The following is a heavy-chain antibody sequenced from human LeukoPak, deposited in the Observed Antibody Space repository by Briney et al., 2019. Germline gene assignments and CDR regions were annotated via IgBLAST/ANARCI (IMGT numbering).Heavy chain of an antibody. J-gene: IGHJ4*02. V-gene: IGHV3-33*06. CDR2: IWYDGSKE. CDR1: GFTFSTHG. CDR3: AKDQSTAMVDY. D-gene: IGHD5-18*01. Sequence: GRSLRLSCAASGFTFSTHGMHWVRQAPGKGLEWAAIIWYDGSKEYYADSVKGRFTISRDNSKNTLYLQMNRLRAEDTAVYYCAKDQSTAMVDYWGRGTLVTVSS.